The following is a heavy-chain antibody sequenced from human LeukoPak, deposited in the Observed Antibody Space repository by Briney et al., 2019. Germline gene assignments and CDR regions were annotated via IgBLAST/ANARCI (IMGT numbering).Heavy chain of an antibody. D-gene: IGHD6-25*01. Sequence: GESLKISCKGSGYSFTSYWIGWVRQMPGKGLEWMGIIYPGDSDTRYSPSFQGQVTISADKSISTAYLQWSSLKAPDTAMYYCATAAGNYYYYMDVWGKGTTVTVSS. CDR3: ATAAGNYYYYMDV. J-gene: IGHJ6*03. V-gene: IGHV5-51*01. CDR2: IYPGDSDT. CDR1: GYSFTSYW.